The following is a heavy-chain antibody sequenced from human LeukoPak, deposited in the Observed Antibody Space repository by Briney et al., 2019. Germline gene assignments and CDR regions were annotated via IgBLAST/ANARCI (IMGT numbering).Heavy chain of an antibody. D-gene: IGHD5-18*01. V-gene: IGHV1-69*04. Sequence: GASVKASCKASGGTFSSYAISWVRQAPGQGLEWMGRIIPILGIANYAQKFQGRVTITADKSTSTAYMELSSLRSEDTAVYYCARAVIQLWSLDYWGQGTLVTVSS. CDR2: IIPILGIA. CDR3: ARAVIQLWSLDY. CDR1: GGTFSSYA. J-gene: IGHJ4*02.